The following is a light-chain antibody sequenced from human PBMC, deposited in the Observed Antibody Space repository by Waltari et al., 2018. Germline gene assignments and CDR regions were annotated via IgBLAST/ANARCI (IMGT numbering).Light chain of an antibody. J-gene: IGLJ2*01. V-gene: IGLV2-14*03. Sequence: QSALTQPASVSGSPGQSITISCTGTSSDVGGYNYVSWYQQHPGNAPKLMIYDVSNRPSGVSNRVSGSKSGNTASLTISGLQAEDEAHYYCSSYISSDTLELFGGGTSLTV. CDR2: DVS. CDR3: SSYISSDTLEL. CDR1: SSDVGGYNY.